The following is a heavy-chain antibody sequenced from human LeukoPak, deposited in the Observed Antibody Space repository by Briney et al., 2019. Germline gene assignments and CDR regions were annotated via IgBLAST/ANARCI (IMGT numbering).Heavy chain of an antibody. CDR1: GGSIRSSSYY. CDR3: ARLYMVVAADQ. Sequence: PSETLSLTCSVSGGSIRSSSYYWGWIRQPPGGGLEWIGSFYYSGVTYYNPSLKSRVTISVDTSKNHFSLKLNSVTAADTAVYYCARLYMVVAADQWGQGTLVTVSS. D-gene: IGHD2-15*01. J-gene: IGHJ4*02. V-gene: IGHV4-39*02. CDR2: FYYSGVT.